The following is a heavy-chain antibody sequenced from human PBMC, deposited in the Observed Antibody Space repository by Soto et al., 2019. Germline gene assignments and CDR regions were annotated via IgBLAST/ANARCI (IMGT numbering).Heavy chain of an antibody. D-gene: IGHD3-16*02. CDR3: AKEAMTTFGGVIVRAYYLDS. CDR1: GFTFSSYA. CDR2: ISGSGVST. V-gene: IGHV3-23*01. J-gene: IGHJ4*02. Sequence: PGGSLRLSCAASGFTFSSYAMSWVRQAPGKGLEWVSAISGSGVSTYYADSVKGRFTITRDNSKNMLYLQLNSLRAEDTAIYYCAKEAMTTFGGVIVRAYYLDSWGQGT.